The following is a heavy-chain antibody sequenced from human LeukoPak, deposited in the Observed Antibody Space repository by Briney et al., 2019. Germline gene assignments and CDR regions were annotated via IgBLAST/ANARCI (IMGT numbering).Heavy chain of an antibody. V-gene: IGHV3-48*01. CDR3: ANLPMYYYGSGSYPPSP. CDR2: ISSSSSTI. D-gene: IGHD3-10*01. Sequence: GGSLRLSCAASGFTFSSYSMNWVRQAPGKGLEWVSYISSSSSTIYYADSVKGRFTISRDNAKNSLYLQMNSLRAEDTAVYYCANLPMYYYGSGSYPPSPWGQGTLVTVSS. J-gene: IGHJ5*02. CDR1: GFTFSSYS.